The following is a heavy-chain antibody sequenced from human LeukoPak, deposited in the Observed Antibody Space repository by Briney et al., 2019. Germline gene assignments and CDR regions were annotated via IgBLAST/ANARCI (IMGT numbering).Heavy chain of an antibody. CDR3: ARDGYGSGSYYLYPFDY. CDR2: ISNSSSYI. Sequence: PGGSLRLSCAASGFNFSSYSMNWLRPARGKGLEWVSSISNSSSYIYYAHSVKGRFTISHDNAEDSLYLQMNSLRAEDTAVYYCARDGYGSGSYYLYPFDYWGQGTLVTVSS. J-gene: IGHJ4*02. V-gene: IGHV3-21*01. D-gene: IGHD3-10*01. CDR1: GFNFSSYS.